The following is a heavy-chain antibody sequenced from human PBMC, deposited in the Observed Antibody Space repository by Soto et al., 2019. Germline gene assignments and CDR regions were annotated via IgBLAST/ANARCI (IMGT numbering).Heavy chain of an antibody. D-gene: IGHD6-13*01. J-gene: IGHJ5*02. Sequence: VSVKVSCKASGYTFTSYDLKWVRQATGQGREGMGWMNPNSGNTGYAQKFQGRVTMTRNTSISTAYMELSSLRSEDTAVYYCARERSAAGTGWFDPWGQGTLVTVSS. CDR2: MNPNSGNT. V-gene: IGHV1-8*01. CDR1: GYTFTSYD. CDR3: ARERSAAGTGWFDP.